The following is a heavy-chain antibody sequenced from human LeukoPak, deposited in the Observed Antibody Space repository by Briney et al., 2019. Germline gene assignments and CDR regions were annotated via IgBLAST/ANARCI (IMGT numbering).Heavy chain of an antibody. Sequence: PSETLSLTCTVSGGSISNYYWSWIRQPPGKGLEWIAYKYYSGSTNYNPSLKSRVSVSVDTSKNQFSLKLSSVTAADTAVYYCARLVFPQNGMDVWGQGTTVTVSS. CDR1: GGSISNYY. J-gene: IGHJ6*02. CDR3: ARLVFPQNGMDV. V-gene: IGHV4-59*01. D-gene: IGHD6-6*01. CDR2: KYYSGST.